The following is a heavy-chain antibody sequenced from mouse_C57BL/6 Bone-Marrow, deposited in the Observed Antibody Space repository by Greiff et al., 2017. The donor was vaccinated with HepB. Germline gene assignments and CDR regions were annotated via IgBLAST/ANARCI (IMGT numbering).Heavy chain of an antibody. Sequence: EVQGVESGGGLVQPGASLKLSCESYEYAFPSHDMSWVRKTPEKRLELVAAINSDGGSTYYPDNMEKRFIISRDNTEKTPYMQMSSLRSEDTALYYCARIYYDYDSAWFAYWGQGTVVTVTA. D-gene: IGHD2-4*01. J-gene: IGHJ3*01. CDR2: INSDGGST. V-gene: IGHV5-2*01. CDR3: ARIYYDYDSAWFAY. CDR1: EYAFPSHD.